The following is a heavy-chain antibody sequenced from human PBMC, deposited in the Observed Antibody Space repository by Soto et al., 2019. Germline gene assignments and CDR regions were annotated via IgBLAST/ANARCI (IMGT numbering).Heavy chain of an antibody. J-gene: IGHJ4*01. CDR2: ISYDGSKK. D-gene: IGHD1-26*01. CDR3: AKVGGSYYYFDY. V-gene: IGHV3-30*18. Sequence: QVQLVESGGGVVQPRRSLRLSCAASGLTFSSYGMHWVRQAPGKGLEWVALISYDGSKKYYADSVKGRFTISRDNSKNTVYLQMDSLRPEDTAVYHCAKVGGSYYYFDYWGHGTLVTVSS. CDR1: GLTFSSYG.